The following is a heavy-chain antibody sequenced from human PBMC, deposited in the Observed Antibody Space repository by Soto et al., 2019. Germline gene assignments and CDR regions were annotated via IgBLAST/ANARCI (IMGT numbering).Heavy chain of an antibody. D-gene: IGHD3-10*01. J-gene: IGHJ4*02. CDR1: GGSFSGYY. V-gene: IGHV4-34*09. CDR2: INHSGST. Sequence: SETLSLTCAVYGGSFSGYYWSWIRRPPGKGLEWIGEINHSGSTNYNPSLKSRLTISLDTSKNQFSLDLTSVTAADTAVYYCARGYYGSGNYFDYWGQGTQVTVS. CDR3: ARGYYGSGNYFDY.